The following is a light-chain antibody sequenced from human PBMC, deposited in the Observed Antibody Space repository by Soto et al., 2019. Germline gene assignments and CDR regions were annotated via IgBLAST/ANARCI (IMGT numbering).Light chain of an antibody. V-gene: IGKV3-20*01. CDR2: GAS. CDR3: QQYGSSPSFT. CDR1: QSVSSSY. J-gene: IGKJ2*01. Sequence: EIVLTQSPGTLSLSPGERATLSCRASQSVSSSYLAWYQQKPGQAPRLLIYGASSRATGIPDRFSGSGSGTDFTLTICRLEPEDFAVYYCQQYGSSPSFTFGQGTKLEIK.